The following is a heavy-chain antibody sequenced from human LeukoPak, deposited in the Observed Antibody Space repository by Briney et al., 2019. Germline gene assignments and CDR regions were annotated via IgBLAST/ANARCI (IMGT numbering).Heavy chain of an antibody. Sequence: GGSLRLSCAASGFTFGSYAMSWVRQAPGKGLEWVSAISGSGGSTYYADSVKGRSTISRDNSKNTLYLQMNSLRAEDTAVYYCAKDSWGWVVTVAMPNNWFDPWGQGTLVSVSS. J-gene: IGHJ5*02. V-gene: IGHV3-23*01. CDR1: GFTFGSYA. CDR2: ISGSGGST. D-gene: IGHD2-2*01. CDR3: AKDSWGWVVTVAMPNNWFDP.